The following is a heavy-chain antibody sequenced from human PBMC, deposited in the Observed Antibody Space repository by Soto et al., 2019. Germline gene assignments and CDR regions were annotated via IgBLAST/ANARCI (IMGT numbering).Heavy chain of an antibody. CDR1: GGYFSGYY. J-gene: IGHJ4*02. CDR2: IDQSGST. Sequence: PSETLSLTCAVYGGYFSGYYWSWFRQSPGKGLEWLGEIDQSGSTNSNPSLKSRVTISVDASKKHFSLRLKSVTAADTAVYYCARNGYGDYRPAYWGQGTLVTVSS. CDR3: ARNGYGDYRPAY. D-gene: IGHD4-17*01. V-gene: IGHV4-34*01.